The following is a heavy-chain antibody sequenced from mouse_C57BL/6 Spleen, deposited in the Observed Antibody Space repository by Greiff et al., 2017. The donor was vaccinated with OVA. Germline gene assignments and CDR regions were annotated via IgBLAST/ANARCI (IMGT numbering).Heavy chain of an antibody. CDR1: GFTFSDYG. J-gene: IGHJ2*01. Sequence: EVMLVESGGGLVKPGGSLKLSCAASGFTFSDYGMHWVRQAPEKGLEWVAYISSGSSTIYYADTVQGRFTISRDNAKSTLFLQMTSLRSEDTAMYYCARGGDGSSGDYWGQGTTLTVSS. D-gene: IGHD1-1*01. CDR3: ARGGDGSSGDY. CDR2: ISSGSSTI. V-gene: IGHV5-17*01.